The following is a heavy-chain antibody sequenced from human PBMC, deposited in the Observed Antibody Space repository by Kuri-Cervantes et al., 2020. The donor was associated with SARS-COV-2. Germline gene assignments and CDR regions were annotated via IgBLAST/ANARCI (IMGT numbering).Heavy chain of an antibody. J-gene: IGHJ3*02. CDR1: GYTFTGYY. Sequence: ASVKVSCKASGYTFTGYYMHWVRQAPGQGLEWMGRINPNSGGTNYAQKFQGKVTMTRDTSISTAYMELSRLRSDDTAVYYCARDPGGLDAFDIWGQGTMVTVSS. D-gene: IGHD4-23*01. CDR2: INPNSGGT. CDR3: ARDPGGLDAFDI. V-gene: IGHV1-2*06.